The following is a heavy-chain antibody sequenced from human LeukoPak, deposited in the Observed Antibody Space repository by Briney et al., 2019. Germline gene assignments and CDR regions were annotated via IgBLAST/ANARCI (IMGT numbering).Heavy chain of an antibody. V-gene: IGHV4-59*01. CDR3: ASLSSSNDYYYYYMDV. D-gene: IGHD6-13*01. J-gene: IGHJ6*03. CDR2: IYYSGST. CDR1: GGSISSYY. Sequence: PSETLSLTCTVSGGSISSYYWSWIRQPPGKGLEWIGYIYYSGSTNYNPSLKSRVTISVDTSKNQFSLKLSSVTAADTAVYYCASLSSSNDYYYYYMDVWGKGTTVTISS.